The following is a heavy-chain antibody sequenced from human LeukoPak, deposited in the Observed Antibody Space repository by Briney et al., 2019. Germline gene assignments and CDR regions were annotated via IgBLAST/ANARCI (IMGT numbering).Heavy chain of an antibody. CDR3: AKEGTASKPSDLDY. Sequence: PGGSLRPSCAASGFIFSDYGMHWVRQAPGKGLEWVTFIRYDGSNKYYADSVKGRFTISRDNSKNTLYLQMNCLTSEDTAVYYCAKEGTASKPSDLDYWGQGTLVTVSS. J-gene: IGHJ4*02. D-gene: IGHD2-21*02. V-gene: IGHV3-30*02. CDR2: IRYDGSNK. CDR1: GFIFSDYG.